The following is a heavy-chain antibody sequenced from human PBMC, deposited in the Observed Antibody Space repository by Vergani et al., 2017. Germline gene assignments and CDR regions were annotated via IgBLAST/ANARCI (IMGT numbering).Heavy chain of an antibody. D-gene: IGHD6-13*01. CDR2: IYPGDSDT. CDR1: GYSFTSYW. Sequence: EVQLVQSGAEVKKPGESLKISCKGSGYSFTSYWIGWVRQMPGKGLEWMGIIYPGDSDTRYSPSFQGQVTISADKSISTAYLQWSSLKASDTAMYYCARLTPIRHFLIAAPGFFDYWGQGTLVTVSS. CDR3: ARLTPIRHFLIAAPGFFDY. V-gene: IGHV5-51*01. J-gene: IGHJ4*02.